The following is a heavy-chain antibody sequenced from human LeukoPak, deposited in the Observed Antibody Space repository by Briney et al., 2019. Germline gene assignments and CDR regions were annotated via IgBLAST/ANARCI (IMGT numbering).Heavy chain of an antibody. D-gene: IGHD6-13*01. V-gene: IGHV4-59*01. CDR2: ISNSGST. CDR3: ARGGSWYVFDI. CDR1: GGSISSYY. J-gene: IGHJ3*02. Sequence: PSETLSLTCTVSGGSISSYYWSWIRHPLGKGLEWIGSISNSGSTNYKSSLKSRVTISVDTSKNQFSLKLSSVTAADTAVYYCARGGSWYVFDIWVQGTMVTVSS.